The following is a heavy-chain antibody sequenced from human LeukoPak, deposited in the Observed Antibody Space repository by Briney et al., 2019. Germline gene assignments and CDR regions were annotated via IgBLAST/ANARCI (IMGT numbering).Heavy chain of an antibody. V-gene: IGHV3-11*03. Sequence: PGGSLRLSCAASGFTFSDYYMSWIRQAPGKGLEWVSYISSSSSYTNYADSVKGRFTISRDNAKNLLYLQMNSLRAEDTAVYYCARYGSGSSYLDYWGQGTLVTVSS. D-gene: IGHD3-10*01. J-gene: IGHJ4*02. CDR2: ISSSSSYT. CDR3: ARYGSGSSYLDY. CDR1: GFTFSDYY.